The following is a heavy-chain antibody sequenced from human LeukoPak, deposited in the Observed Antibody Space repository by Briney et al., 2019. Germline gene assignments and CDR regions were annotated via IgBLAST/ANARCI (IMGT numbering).Heavy chain of an antibody. V-gene: IGHV4-59*11. CDR3: ARGGLWFGDPRGYFDC. CDR1: GGSISSHY. J-gene: IGHJ4*02. D-gene: IGHD3-10*01. Sequence: SETLSLTCTVSGGSISSHYWSWIRQPPGKGLEWVGFVYYSGSTIYNPSLKSRVTISVDTSKNQFSLKLSSVTAADTAVYYCARGGLWFGDPRGYFDCWGQGILVTVSS. CDR2: VYYSGST.